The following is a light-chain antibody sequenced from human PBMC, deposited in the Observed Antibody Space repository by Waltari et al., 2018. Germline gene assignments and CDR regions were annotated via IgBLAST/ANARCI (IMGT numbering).Light chain of an antibody. CDR1: SSAVGGYNY. J-gene: IGLJ2*01. CDR3: SSYAGSNTVV. Sequence: QSALTQPPSASGSPGQSVTISCPGTSSAVGGYNYVSWYQQYPGKAPKLMIYEVSKRPSGVPERFSGSKSGNTASLTVSGLQGDDEADYYCSSYAGSNTVVFGGGTKLTVL. CDR2: EVS. V-gene: IGLV2-8*01.